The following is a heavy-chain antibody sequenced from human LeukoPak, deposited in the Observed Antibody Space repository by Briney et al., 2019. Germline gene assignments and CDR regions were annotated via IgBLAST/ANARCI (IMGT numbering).Heavy chain of an antibody. V-gene: IGHV4-59*01. J-gene: IGHJ4*02. CDR1: GGSISSYY. Sequence: SETLSLTCTVSGGSISSYYWSWIRQPPGKGLEWIGYIYYSGSTNYNPSLKSRVTISVDTSKNQFSLKLSSVTAADTAVYYCARSNSRDGYIDFDYWGQGTLVTVSS. CDR2: IYYSGST. D-gene: IGHD5-24*01. CDR3: ARSNSRDGYIDFDY.